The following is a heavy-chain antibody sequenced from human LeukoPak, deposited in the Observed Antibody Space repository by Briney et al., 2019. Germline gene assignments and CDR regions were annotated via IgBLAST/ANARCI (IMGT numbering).Heavy chain of an antibody. CDR1: GFTFSSYA. CDR3: AKDLWIQLWLRPLDAFDI. J-gene: IGHJ3*02. D-gene: IGHD5-18*01. Sequence: QPGGSLRLSCAASGFTFSSYAMSWVRQAPGKGLEWVSAISGSGGSTYYADSVKGRFTISRDNSKNTLYLQMNSLRAEDAAVYYCAKDLWIQLWLRPLDAFDIWGQGTMVTVSS. V-gene: IGHV3-23*01. CDR2: ISGSGGST.